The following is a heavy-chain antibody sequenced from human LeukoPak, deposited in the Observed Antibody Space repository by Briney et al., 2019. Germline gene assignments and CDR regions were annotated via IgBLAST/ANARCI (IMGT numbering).Heavy chain of an antibody. J-gene: IGHJ4*02. Sequence: PSETLSLTCTVSGGSISSYYWSWIRQPPGKGLEWIGYIYYSGSTNYNPSLKSRVTISVDTSKNQFSLKLSSVTAADTAVYYCARDPGPYYYVSGSYPFDYWGQGTLVTVSS. CDR3: ARDPGPYYYVSGSYPFDY. V-gene: IGHV4-59*01. CDR2: IYYSGST. D-gene: IGHD3-10*01. CDR1: GGSISSYY.